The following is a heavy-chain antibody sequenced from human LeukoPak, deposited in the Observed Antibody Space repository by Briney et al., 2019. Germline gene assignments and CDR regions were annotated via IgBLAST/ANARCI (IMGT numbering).Heavy chain of an antibody. V-gene: IGHV4-59*01. CDR2: IVYTGRT. D-gene: IGHD3-10*01. CDR3: ARDSWWDGSKTFSDWFGP. CDR1: GCSIGNYY. J-gene: IGHJ5*02. Sequence: PSETLSLTCTVSGCSIGNYYWSWVRQPPEKGLEWIGNIVYTGRTKYNPSLKSRVTMSIDTSKNQFSLRLNSVTAADTAVYYCARDSWWDGSKTFSDWFGPWGQGTLVTVSS.